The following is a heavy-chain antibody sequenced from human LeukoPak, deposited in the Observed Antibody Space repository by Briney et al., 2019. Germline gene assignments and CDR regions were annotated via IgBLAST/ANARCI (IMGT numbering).Heavy chain of an antibody. J-gene: IGHJ3*02. CDR2: ISYDGSNK. CDR3: ARGKEQWLVLDAFDI. CDR1: GFTFSSYG. Sequence: GGSLRLSCAASGFTFSSYGMHWVRQAPGKGLEWVAVISYDGSNKYYADSVKGRFTISRDNSKNTLYLQMNSLRAEDTAVYYCARGKEQWLVLDAFDIWGQGTMVTVSS. D-gene: IGHD6-19*01. V-gene: IGHV3-30*03.